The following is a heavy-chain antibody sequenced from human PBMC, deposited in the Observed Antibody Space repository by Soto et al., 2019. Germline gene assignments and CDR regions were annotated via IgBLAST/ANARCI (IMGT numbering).Heavy chain of an antibody. CDR3: ARDRSMVVVVPGY. CDR1: GFTFGSYA. Sequence: QVHLVESGGGVVQPGRSLRLSCAASGFTFGSYAMHWVRQAPGKGLEWVALISHDGSNIYYADSVKGRFTISRDNSKNMVYLQINSLRVDDTAVYYCARDRSMVVVVPGYWGQGTLVTVSS. CDR2: ISHDGSNI. J-gene: IGHJ4*02. D-gene: IGHD2-2*01. V-gene: IGHV3-30-3*01.